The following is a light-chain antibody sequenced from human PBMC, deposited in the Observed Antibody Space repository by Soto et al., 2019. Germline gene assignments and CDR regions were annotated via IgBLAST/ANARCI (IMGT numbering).Light chain of an antibody. J-gene: IGLJ2*01. CDR2: YDD. CDR1: SSNIGNNA. Sequence: QSVLTQPPSVSEAPRQRVTISCSGSSSNIGNNAVNWYKQLPGKAPKLLIYYDDLLPSGVSDRFSGSKPGTSASLAISGLQSEDEADYYCAAWDDSLNGVVFGGGTKLTVL. V-gene: IGLV1-36*01. CDR3: AAWDDSLNGVV.